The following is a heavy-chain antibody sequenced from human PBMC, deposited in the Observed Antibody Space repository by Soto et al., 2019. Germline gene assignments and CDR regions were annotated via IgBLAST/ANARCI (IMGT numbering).Heavy chain of an antibody. CDR3: AREGMGFGY. CDR1: GFTVSSYY. J-gene: IGHJ4*02. CDR2: VYSTGST. Sequence: QLVESGGGLIQPGGSLRLSCAASGFTVSSYYMSWVRQAPGKGLEWVSVVYSTGSTYYADSVKGRFNISRDISKNMIYLQMDSLRAEDTAVYYCAREGMGFGYWGQVTLVTVSS. D-gene: IGHD1-26*01. V-gene: IGHV3-53*01.